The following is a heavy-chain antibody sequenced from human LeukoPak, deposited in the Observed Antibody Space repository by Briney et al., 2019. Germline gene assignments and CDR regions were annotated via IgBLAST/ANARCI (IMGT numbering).Heavy chain of an antibody. CDR3: ARGST. CDR2: IYTSGST. J-gene: IGHJ5*02. CDR1: GGSISSGSYY. V-gene: IGHV4-61*02. Sequence: SQTLSLTCTVSGGSISSGSYYWSWIRQPAGKGLEGIGRIYTSGSTNYNPSLKSRVTISVDTSRNQFSLKLSSVTAADTAVYYCARGSTWGQGTLVTVSS.